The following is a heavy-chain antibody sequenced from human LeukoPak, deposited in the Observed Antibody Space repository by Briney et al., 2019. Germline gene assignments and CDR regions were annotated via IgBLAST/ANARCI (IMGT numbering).Heavy chain of an antibody. CDR1: GGTFSSYA. CDR2: IIPIFGAA. Sequence: ASVKVSCKASGGTFSSYAISWVRQAPGQGLEWMGGIIPIFGAANYAQKFQGRVTITTDESTSTAYMELSSLRSEDTAVYYCASAAITIFGVVEAKFDYWGQGTLVTASS. J-gene: IGHJ4*02. CDR3: ASAAITIFGVVEAKFDY. V-gene: IGHV1-69*05. D-gene: IGHD3-3*01.